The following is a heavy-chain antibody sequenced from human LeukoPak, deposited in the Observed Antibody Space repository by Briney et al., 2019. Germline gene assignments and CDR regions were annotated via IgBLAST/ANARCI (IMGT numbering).Heavy chain of an antibody. J-gene: IGHJ3*02. CDR3: AKDLRINIANGFDI. Sequence: GGSLRLSCAASGFTFSSYAMSWVRQAPGKGLEWVSAISGAGGSTSYAGSVKGRFTISRDNSKNTLYLQMNSLRVEDTAVYYCAKDLRINIANGFDIWGQGTWVTVS. V-gene: IGHV3-23*01. CDR1: GFTFSSYA. CDR2: ISGAGGST. D-gene: IGHD2/OR15-2a*01.